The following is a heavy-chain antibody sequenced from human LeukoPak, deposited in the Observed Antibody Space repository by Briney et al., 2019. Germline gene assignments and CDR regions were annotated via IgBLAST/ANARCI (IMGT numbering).Heavy chain of an antibody. CDR2: IYHSGST. J-gene: IGHJ4*02. CDR1: GGSISSGGYY. V-gene: IGHV4-61*08. Sequence: PSETLSLTCTVSGGSISSGGYYWSWIRQPPGKGLEWIGYIYHSGSTNYNPSLKSRVTISVDTSKNQFSLKLSSVTAADTAVYYCARNPKNYYDSSGFDYWGQGTLVTVSS. D-gene: IGHD3-22*01. CDR3: ARNPKNYYDSSGFDY.